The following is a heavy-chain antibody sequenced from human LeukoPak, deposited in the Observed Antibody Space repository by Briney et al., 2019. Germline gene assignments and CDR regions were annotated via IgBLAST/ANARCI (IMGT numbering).Heavy chain of an antibody. CDR3: ARGAVEMATITYDY. J-gene: IGHJ4*02. D-gene: IGHD5-24*01. Sequence: SETLSLTCTVSGGSISSYYWSWIRQPAGKGLEWIGRIYTSGSTNYNPSLKSRVTISVDTSKNQFSLKLSSVTAADTAVYYCARGAVEMATITYDYWGQGTLVTVSS. CDR2: IYTSGST. V-gene: IGHV4-4*07. CDR1: GGSISSYY.